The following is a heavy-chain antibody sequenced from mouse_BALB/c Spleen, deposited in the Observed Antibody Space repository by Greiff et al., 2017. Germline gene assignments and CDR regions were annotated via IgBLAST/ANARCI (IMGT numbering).Heavy chain of an antibody. V-gene: IGHV3-2*02. CDR1: GYSITSDYA. D-gene: IGHD4-1*01. CDR2: ISYSGST. CDR3: ARMLGRRAMDY. Sequence: EVKLQESGPGLVKPSQSLSLTCTVTGYSITSDYAWNWIRQFPGNKLEWMGYISYSGSTSYNPSLKSRISITRDTSKNQFFLQLNSVTTEDTATYYCARMLGRRAMDYWGQGTSVTVSS. J-gene: IGHJ4*01.